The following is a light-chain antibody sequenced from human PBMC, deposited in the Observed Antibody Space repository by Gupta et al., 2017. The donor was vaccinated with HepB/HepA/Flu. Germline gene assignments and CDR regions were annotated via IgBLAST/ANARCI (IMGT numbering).Light chain of an antibody. CDR2: NVS. CDR3: CSYAGSYVV. CDR1: SSDVGGYNY. V-gene: IGLV2-11*01. J-gene: IGLJ2*01. Sequence: QSALTQPRSVSGSPGQSVTISCPGTSSDVGGYNYVYWYEQHPGKTPKLMINNVSKRPSGVPGRFSGSKSGNTASLTISGLQAEDEANYYCCSYAGSYVVFGGGTKLTVL.